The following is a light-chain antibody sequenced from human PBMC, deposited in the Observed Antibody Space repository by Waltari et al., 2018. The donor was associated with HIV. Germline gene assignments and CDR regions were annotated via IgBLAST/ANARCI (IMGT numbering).Light chain of an antibody. CDR3: QQYTIYSYT. CDR1: QNIDNW. CDR2: KAS. V-gene: IGKV1-5*03. J-gene: IGKJ2*01. Sequence: DIQMSQSSSTLSASVGDRVTITCRASQNIDNWLAWYQQKPGQAPKLLISKASDLESGVPSRISGSGFGTEFTLTISSLQPDDFATYYCQQYTIYSYTFGQGTKLEI.